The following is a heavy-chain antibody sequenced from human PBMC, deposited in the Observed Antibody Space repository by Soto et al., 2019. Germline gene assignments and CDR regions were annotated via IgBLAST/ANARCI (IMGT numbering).Heavy chain of an antibody. V-gene: IGHV3-73*01. CDR3: TTLPVAGIEERFDP. CDR2: IRSKANSYAT. CDR1: GFILSDCA. Sequence: GGSLRLSCATSGFILSDCAMNWVRQAPGKGLEWVGRIRSKANSYATAYAASVKGRFTISRDDSKNTAYLQMNSLKTEDTAVYYCTTLPVAGIEERFDPWGQGTLVTVSS. J-gene: IGHJ5*02. D-gene: IGHD6-19*01.